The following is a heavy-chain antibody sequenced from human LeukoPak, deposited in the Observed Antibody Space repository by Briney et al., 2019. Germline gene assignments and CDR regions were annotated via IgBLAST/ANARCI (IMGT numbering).Heavy chain of an antibody. Sequence: ASVKVSCKASGYTFTSYGISWVRQAPGQGLEWMGWISAYNGNTNYAQKLQGRVTMTTDTSTSTAYMELRSLRSDDTAVYYCVRGNGGNYYYYMDVWGKGTTVTVSS. CDR3: VRGNGGNYYYYMDV. J-gene: IGHJ6*03. CDR1: GYTFTSYG. V-gene: IGHV1-18*01. D-gene: IGHD3-10*01. CDR2: ISAYNGNT.